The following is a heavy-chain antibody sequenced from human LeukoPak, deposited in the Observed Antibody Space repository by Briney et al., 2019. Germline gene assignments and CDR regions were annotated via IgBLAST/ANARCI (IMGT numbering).Heavy chain of an antibody. J-gene: IGHJ4*02. V-gene: IGHV3-23*01. CDR2: ISGSGGST. Sequence: GGSLRLSCAASGFTFSGYAMSWVRQAPGKGLEWVSAISGSGGSTYYADSVKGRFTISRDNAKNSLYLQMNSLRAEDTAVYYCARDRAPTARFDYWGQGTSVTVSS. CDR1: GFTFSGYA. CDR3: ARDRAPTARFDY.